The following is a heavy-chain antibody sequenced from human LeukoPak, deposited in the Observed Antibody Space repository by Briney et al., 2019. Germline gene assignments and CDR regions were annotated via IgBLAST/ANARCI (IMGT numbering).Heavy chain of an antibody. D-gene: IGHD2-2*01. J-gene: IGHJ6*02. CDR3: ARATPDIVVVPAAVELSYGMDV. Sequence: GGSLRLSCAASGFTFSSYWMRWVRQAPGKGLVWVSRINSDGSSTSYADSVKGRFTISRDNAKNTLYLQMNSLRAEDTAVYYCARATPDIVVVPAAVELSYGMDVWGQGTTVTVSS. CDR1: GFTFSSYW. V-gene: IGHV3-74*01. CDR2: INSDGSST.